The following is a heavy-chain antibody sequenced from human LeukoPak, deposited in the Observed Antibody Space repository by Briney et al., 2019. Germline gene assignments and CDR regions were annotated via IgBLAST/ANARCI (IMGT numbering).Heavy chain of an antibody. CDR1: GFNFSIYA. CDR2: ISYDGSNK. J-gene: IGHJ5*02. CDR3: AKGLYYYDSSGFPA. V-gene: IGHV3-30-3*02. D-gene: IGHD3-22*01. Sequence: GGSLRLSCAASGFNFSIYAMHWVRQAPGKGLEWVAVISYDGSNKYYADSVKGRFTISRDNSKNTLYLQMNSLRAEDTAVYYCAKGLYYYDSSGFPAWGQGTLVTVSS.